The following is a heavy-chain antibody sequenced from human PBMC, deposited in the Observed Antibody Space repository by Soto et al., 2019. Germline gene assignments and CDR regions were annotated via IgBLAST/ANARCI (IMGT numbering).Heavy chain of an antibody. Sequence: PSETLSLTCAVYGGSFSGYYWSWIRQPPGKGLEWIGEINHSGSTNYNPSLKSRVTISVDTSKNQFSLKLSSVTAADTAVYYCARGWSSWYGYYYGMEVWGQGTTVTVSS. D-gene: IGHD6-13*01. J-gene: IGHJ6*02. CDR1: GGSFSGYY. V-gene: IGHV4-34*01. CDR2: INHSGST. CDR3: ARGWSSWYGYYYGMEV.